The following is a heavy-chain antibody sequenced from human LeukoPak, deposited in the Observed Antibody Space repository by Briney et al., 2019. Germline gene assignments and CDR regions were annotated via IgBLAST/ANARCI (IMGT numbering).Heavy chain of an antibody. D-gene: IGHD2-15*01. CDR3: ARAGIVGDAFDI. V-gene: IGHV4-59*01. CDR1: GDSISSYY. Sequence: PSETLSLTCTVSGDSISSYYWSWIRQPPGKGLEWIGHISYSGSTNYNPSLKSRVIMSVDTSKNQFSLKVTSVNVADTAVYYCARAGIVGDAFDIGGQGTMVTVSS. J-gene: IGHJ3*02. CDR2: ISYSGST.